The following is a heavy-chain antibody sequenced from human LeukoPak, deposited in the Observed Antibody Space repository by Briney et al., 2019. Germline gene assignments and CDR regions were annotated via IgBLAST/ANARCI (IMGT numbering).Heavy chain of an antibody. J-gene: IGHJ4*02. CDR2: ISSSGSTI. Sequence: GGSLRLSCAASGFTFSSYEMNWVRQAPGKGLEWVSYISSSGSTIYYADSVKGRFTISRDNAKNSLYLQMTGLRAEDTAVYYCARDPGASGSPFDYWGQGTLVTVSS. CDR3: ARDPGASGSPFDY. D-gene: IGHD1-26*01. CDR1: GFTFSSYE. V-gene: IGHV3-48*03.